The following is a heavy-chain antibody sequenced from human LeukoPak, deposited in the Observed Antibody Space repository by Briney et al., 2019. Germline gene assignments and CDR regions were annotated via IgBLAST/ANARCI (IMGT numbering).Heavy chain of an antibody. V-gene: IGHV3-74*01. CDR3: ARAPSEIGGYYPEYFRH. J-gene: IGHJ1*01. CDR2: IKGDGNT. D-gene: IGHD3-22*01. CDR1: GFTFSSYW. Sequence: GGSLTLSCAASGFTFSSYWMHWVRQAPGKGLVWVSRIKGDGNTNYADSVKGRFTISRDNAKNTVSLQMNSLRAEDTGVYYCARAPSEIGGYYPEYFRHWGQGTLVTVSP.